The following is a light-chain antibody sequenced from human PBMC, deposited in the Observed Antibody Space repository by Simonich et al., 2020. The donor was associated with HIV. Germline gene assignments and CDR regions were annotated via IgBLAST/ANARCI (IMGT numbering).Light chain of an antibody. CDR3: QQYGSSPPMVL. CDR1: QSVSSY. V-gene: IGKV3-11*01. Sequence: EIVLTQSPATLSLSPGERATLSCRASQSVSSYLAWHQQKPGQAPRLLIYDTSNRATGIPARFSGSGSGTDFTLTISGLEPEEFAVYYCQQYGSSPPMVLFGQGTKVEIK. CDR2: DTS. J-gene: IGKJ1*01.